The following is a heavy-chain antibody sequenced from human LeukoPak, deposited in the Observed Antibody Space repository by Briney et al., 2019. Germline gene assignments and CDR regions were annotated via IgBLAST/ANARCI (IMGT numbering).Heavy chain of an antibody. V-gene: IGHV3-9*01. Sequence: GGSLRLSCAASGFTFDDYAMHWVRQAPGKGLEWVSGISWNSGSIGHADSVKGRFTISRDNAKNSLYLQMNSLRAEDTALYYCAKSARGYSSSSDGSHYYYYMDVWGKGTTVTVSS. D-gene: IGHD6-6*01. CDR2: ISWNSGSI. J-gene: IGHJ6*03. CDR3: AKSARGYSSSSDGSHYYYYMDV. CDR1: GFTFDDYA.